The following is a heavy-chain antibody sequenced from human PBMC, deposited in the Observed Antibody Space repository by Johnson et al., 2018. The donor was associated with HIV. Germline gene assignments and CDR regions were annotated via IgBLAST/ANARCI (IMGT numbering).Heavy chain of an antibody. CDR3: TTDVPGGPYYNAFDI. CDR1: GFSFSTYG. Sequence: QVQLVESGGGVVQPGGSLRLSCAASGFSFSTYGMHWVRQAPGKGLKWVSFIRYDGSNKYYADSGKGRFTISRDNSKNTLALQMNSLKTENTALYYCTTDVPGGPYYNAFDIWGQGTMVTVSS. D-gene: IGHD1-26*01. CDR2: IRYDGSNK. J-gene: IGHJ3*02. V-gene: IGHV3-30*02.